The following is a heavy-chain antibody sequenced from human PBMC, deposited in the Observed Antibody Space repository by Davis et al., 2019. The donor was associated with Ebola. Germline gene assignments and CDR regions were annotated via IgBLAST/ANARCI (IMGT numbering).Heavy chain of an antibody. J-gene: IGHJ5*02. CDR1: GYSFTSYW. D-gene: IGHD2-15*01. CDR2: IYPGDSDT. V-gene: IGHV5-51*01. Sequence: GESLKISCKGSGYSFTSYWIGWVRQMPGKGLEWMGIIYPGDSDTRYSPSFQGQVTISADKSISTAYLQWSSLKASDTAMYYCARISTPGYCSGGSCYSAFFWFDPWGQGTLVTVSS. CDR3: ARISTPGYCSGGSCYSAFFWFDP.